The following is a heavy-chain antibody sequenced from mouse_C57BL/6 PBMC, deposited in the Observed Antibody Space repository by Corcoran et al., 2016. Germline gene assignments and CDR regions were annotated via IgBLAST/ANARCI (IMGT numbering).Heavy chain of an antibody. CDR3: ARRTDYYGSSYGWFAY. Sequence: QVQLQQSGAELVKPGASVKISCKASGYAFSSYWMNWVKQRPGKGLEWIGQIYPGDGDTNYNGKFKGKATLTADKSSSTAYMQLSSLTSEDSAVYFCARRTDYYGSSYGWFAYWGQGTLVTVSA. V-gene: IGHV1-80*01. CDR1: GYAFSSYW. J-gene: IGHJ3*01. D-gene: IGHD1-1*01. CDR2: IYPGDGDT.